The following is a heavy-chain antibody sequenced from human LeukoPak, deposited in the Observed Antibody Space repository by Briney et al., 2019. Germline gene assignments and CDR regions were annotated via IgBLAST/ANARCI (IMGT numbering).Heavy chain of an antibody. CDR1: GYTFTGYY. CDR2: INPNSGGT. CDR3: ARDFTGYSSSPGY. V-gene: IGHV1-2*06. J-gene: IGHJ4*02. Sequence: ASVKVSCKASGYTFTGYYMHWVRQAPGQGLEGMGRINPNSGGTNYAQKFQGRVTMTRDTSISTAYMELSRLRSDDTAVYYCARDFTGYSSSPGYWGQGTLVTVSS. D-gene: IGHD6-13*01.